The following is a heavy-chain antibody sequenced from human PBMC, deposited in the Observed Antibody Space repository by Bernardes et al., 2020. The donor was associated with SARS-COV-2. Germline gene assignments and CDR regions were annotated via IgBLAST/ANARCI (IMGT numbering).Heavy chain of an antibody. CDR3: TGDYLY. CDR2: LRSKPQGYAT. D-gene: IGHD4-17*01. J-gene: IGHJ4*02. V-gene: IGHV3-73*01. Sequence: GGSLRLSCAASGFNFPGSALQWVRQHSGPGLAWIGRLRSKPQGYATTYAASLKGRFVISRDDSRNTAYLQIHSLKIEDTAVYYCTGDYLYWDQGTRVSVSS. CDR1: GFNFPGSA.